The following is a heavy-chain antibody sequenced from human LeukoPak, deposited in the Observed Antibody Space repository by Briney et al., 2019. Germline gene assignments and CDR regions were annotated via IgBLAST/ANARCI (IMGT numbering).Heavy chain of an antibody. J-gene: IGHJ4*02. V-gene: IGHV4-34*01. D-gene: IGHD3-3*01. CDR3: ARGRGLLRLVEWRRIHFDY. CDR1: GGSFSGYY. Sequence: PSETLSLTCAVYGGSFSGYYWSWIRQPPGKGLEWFGEINHSGSTNYNPSLKSLVTISVDTSKNQFSLKLSSVTAADTAVYYCARGRGLLRLVEWRRIHFDYWGQGTLVTVSS. CDR2: INHSGST.